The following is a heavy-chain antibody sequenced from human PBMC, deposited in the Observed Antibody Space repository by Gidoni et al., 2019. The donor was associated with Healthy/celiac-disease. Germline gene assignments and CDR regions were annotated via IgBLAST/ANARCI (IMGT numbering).Heavy chain of an antibody. Sequence: SSVKASCKASGGPFSSYAISWVRQAPGQGLEWMGRIIPILGIANYAQKFQGRVTITADKSTSTAYMELSSLRSEDTAVYYCARDRVATVTTEYFDYWGQGTLVTVSS. J-gene: IGHJ4*02. CDR2: IIPILGIA. CDR3: ARDRVATVTTEYFDY. D-gene: IGHD4-4*01. CDR1: GGPFSSYA. V-gene: IGHV1-69*04.